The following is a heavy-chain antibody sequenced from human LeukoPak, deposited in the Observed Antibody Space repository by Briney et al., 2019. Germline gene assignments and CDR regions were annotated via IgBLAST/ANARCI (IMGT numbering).Heavy chain of an antibody. CDR1: GFTFSSYA. J-gene: IGHJ4*02. D-gene: IGHD1-26*01. CDR3: ARDRGVGATWMGEYFDY. CDR2: ISYDGSNK. Sequence: QPGRSLRLSCAASGFTFSSYAMHWVRQAPGKGLEWVAVISYDGSNKYYADSVKGRFTISRDNSKNTLYLQMNSLRAEDTAVYYCARDRGVGATWMGEYFDYWGQGTLVTVSS. V-gene: IGHV3-30-3*01.